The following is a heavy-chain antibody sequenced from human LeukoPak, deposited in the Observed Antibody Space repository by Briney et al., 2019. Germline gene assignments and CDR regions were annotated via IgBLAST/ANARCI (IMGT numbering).Heavy chain of an antibody. CDR1: RFTLSSYG. V-gene: IGHV3-33*01. CDR2: IWYDGSNK. Sequence: GGSLRLSCAASRFTLSSYGMHWGRQAPGKGLEWVAVIWYDGSNKYYADSVKGRFTISRDNSKNTLYLQMNSLRAEDTALYYCARLRYDYYGMDVWGQGTTVTVSS. CDR3: ARLRYDYYGMDV. J-gene: IGHJ6*02.